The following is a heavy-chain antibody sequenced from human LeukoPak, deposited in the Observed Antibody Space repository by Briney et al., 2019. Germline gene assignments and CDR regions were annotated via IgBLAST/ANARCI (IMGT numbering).Heavy chain of an antibody. J-gene: IGHJ4*02. D-gene: IGHD6-13*01. V-gene: IGHV3-30-3*01. CDR1: GFTFSSYA. Sequence: GGSLRLSCAASGFTFSSYAMHWVRQAPGKGLEWVAVISYDGSNKYCADSVKGRFTISRDNSKNTLYLQMNSLRAEDTAVYYCAREGVAAASYFDYWGQGTLVTVSS. CDR3: AREGVAAASYFDY. CDR2: ISYDGSNK.